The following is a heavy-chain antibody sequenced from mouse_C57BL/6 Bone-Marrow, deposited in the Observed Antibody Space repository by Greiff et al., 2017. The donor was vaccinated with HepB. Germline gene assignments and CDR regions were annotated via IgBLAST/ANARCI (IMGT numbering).Heavy chain of an antibody. D-gene: IGHD1-1*01. CDR1: GYAFTNYL. J-gene: IGHJ1*03. V-gene: IGHV1-54*01. CDR3: ARHYGSSPWYFDV. Sequence: QVQLQQSGAELVRPGTSVKVSCKASGYAFTNYLIEWVKQRPGQGLEWIGVINPGSGGTNYNEKFKGKATLTADKSSSTAYMQLSSLTSEDSAVYFCARHYGSSPWYFDVWGTGTTVTVSS. CDR2: INPGSGGT.